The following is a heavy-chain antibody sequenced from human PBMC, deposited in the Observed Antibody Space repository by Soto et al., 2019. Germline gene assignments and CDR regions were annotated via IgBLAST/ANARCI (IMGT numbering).Heavy chain of an antibody. J-gene: IGHJ6*01. CDR1: GFTFSDHE. V-gene: IGHV3-48*03. CDR3: ARDHSFTFAVPPYGMDV. CDR2: ISASGGTT. Sequence: PGGSLRLSCVISGFTFSDHEMNWVRQAPGKGPEWVSRISASGGTTSYADSVKGRFTISRDNARDSLYLNMNNLRAEDTAIYYCARDHSFTFAVPPYGMDVWGQGTTVTVSP. D-gene: IGHD3-3*01.